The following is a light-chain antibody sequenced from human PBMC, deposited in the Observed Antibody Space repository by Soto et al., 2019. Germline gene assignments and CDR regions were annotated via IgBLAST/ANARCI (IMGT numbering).Light chain of an antibody. CDR3: QQSYTTPLT. J-gene: IGKJ4*01. CDR1: QSISSS. V-gene: IGKV1-39*01. CDR2: AAP. Sequence: DIQMTRSPSSLSASVGDRVTITCRASQSISSSLNWYQQKPGKAPNLLIYAAPSLQSGVPSRFSGSGSGTDFTLTISSLQPEDFATYSCQQSYTTPLTFGGGTKVDIK.